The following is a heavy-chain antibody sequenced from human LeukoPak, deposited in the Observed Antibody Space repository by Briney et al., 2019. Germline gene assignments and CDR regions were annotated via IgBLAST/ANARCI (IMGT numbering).Heavy chain of an antibody. Sequence: PSETLSLTWTDSGXSISTYYWSWIRQPPGKRLEWIGYIYYSGGTYYNPSLMSRVTILVDTSKNQFSLRLSFVTAADTSVYYCARSTTVTTHLDYWGQGTLVTVSS. CDR3: ARSTTVTTHLDY. D-gene: IGHD4-17*01. J-gene: IGHJ4*02. CDR1: GXSISTYY. V-gene: IGHV4-59*01. CDR2: IYYSGGT.